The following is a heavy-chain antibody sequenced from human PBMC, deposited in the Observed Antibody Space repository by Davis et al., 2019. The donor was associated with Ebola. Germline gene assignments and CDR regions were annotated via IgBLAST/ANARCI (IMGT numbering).Heavy chain of an antibody. V-gene: IGHV3-48*03. CDR2: ISSSGSTI. CDR3: AKDMDSSSFSGDQFDY. Sequence: GESLKISCAASGFTFSSYEMNWVRQAPGKGLEWVSYISSSGSTIYYADSVKGRFTISRDNAKNSLYLQMNSLRAEDTALYYCAKDMDSSSFSGDQFDYWGQGTLVTVSS. D-gene: IGHD6-6*01. J-gene: IGHJ4*02. CDR1: GFTFSSYE.